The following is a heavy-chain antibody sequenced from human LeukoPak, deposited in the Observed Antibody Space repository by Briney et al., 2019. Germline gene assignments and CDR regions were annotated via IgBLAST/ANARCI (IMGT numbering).Heavy chain of an antibody. J-gene: IGHJ4*02. CDR2: VSGSGSST. D-gene: IGHD1-26*01. V-gene: IGHV3-23*01. CDR1: GFTCSNCD. CDR3: AKGRVGATACGY. Sequence: GGSLRLSCRACGFTCSNCDISGLGQARGKGLERVSTVSGSGSSTDYAGSVKGRFTISRDNSKNTLYLQMNSLRAEDTAIYFCAKGRVGATACGYWGQGTLVTVSS.